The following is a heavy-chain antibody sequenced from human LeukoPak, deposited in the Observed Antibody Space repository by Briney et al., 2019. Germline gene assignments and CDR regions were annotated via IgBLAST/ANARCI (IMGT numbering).Heavy chain of an antibody. CDR2: ISYDGSNK. J-gene: IGHJ5*02. Sequence: GRSLRLSCEASGFTFSSYAMHWVRQAPGKGLEWVAVISYDGSNKYYADSVKGRFTISRDNSKNTLYLQMNSLRAEDTAVYYCARAIWFGELFDWFDPWGQGTLVTVSS. CDR3: ARAIWFGELFDWFDP. V-gene: IGHV3-30*04. CDR1: GFTFSSYA. D-gene: IGHD3-10*01.